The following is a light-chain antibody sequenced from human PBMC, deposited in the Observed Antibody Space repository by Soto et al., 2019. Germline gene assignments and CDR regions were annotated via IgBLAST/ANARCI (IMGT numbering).Light chain of an antibody. Sequence: QSVLTQPPSASGTPGQRGTMSCSWSSSNIESNYVYWYQQLPGTAPRLLIYRNNQQPSGVPDRFSGSKSGTSASLAISALRSEDEADYYCTVWDDSLRGRLFGGGTKLTVL. J-gene: IGLJ2*01. V-gene: IGLV1-47*01. CDR1: SSNIESNY. CDR2: RNN. CDR3: TVWDDSLRGRL.